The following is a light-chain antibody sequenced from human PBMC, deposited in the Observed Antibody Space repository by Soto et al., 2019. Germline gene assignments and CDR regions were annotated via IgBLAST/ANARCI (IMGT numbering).Light chain of an antibody. V-gene: IGKV3-11*01. CDR1: QSVSNY. Sequence: EIVLTQSPGTLSLSPGERATLSCRASQSVSNYLAWYQHKPGQAPRLLIYDVSNRATGIPARFSGSGSGTDFTLTISSLEPEDFAVYYCQQRSNWPSITFGQGTRLEIK. J-gene: IGKJ5*01. CDR3: QQRSNWPSIT. CDR2: DVS.